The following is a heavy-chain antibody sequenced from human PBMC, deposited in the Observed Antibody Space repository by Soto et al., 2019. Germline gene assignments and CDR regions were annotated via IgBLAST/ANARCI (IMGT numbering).Heavy chain of an antibody. CDR1: GGSISGAGYY. Sequence: QLQLQESGPGLVEPSQTLSLTCTVSGGSISGAGYYWSWIRQNPGKGLEWIGYIFHDGTTYYNPSLKSRLAISMDTSKTQFSLKLNSVTGADTAVNYCARASTAPGGWANWFDLSGQGTLVTVSS. D-gene: IGHD2-15*01. V-gene: IGHV4-31*03. J-gene: IGHJ5*02. CDR3: ARASTAPGGWANWFDL. CDR2: IFHDGTT.